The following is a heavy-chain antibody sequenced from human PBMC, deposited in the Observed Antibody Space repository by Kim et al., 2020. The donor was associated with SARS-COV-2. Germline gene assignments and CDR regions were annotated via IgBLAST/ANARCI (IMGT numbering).Heavy chain of an antibody. Sequence: SETLSLTCTVSGGSISSYYWSWIRQPPGKGLEWIGYIYYSGSTNYNPSLKSRVTISVDTSKNQFSLKLSSVTAADTAVYYCAGDGTSDYYYYYMDVWGKGTTVTDSS. CDR3: AGDGTSDYYYYYMDV. CDR1: GGSISSYY. CDR2: IYYSGST. J-gene: IGHJ6*03. V-gene: IGHV4-59*01.